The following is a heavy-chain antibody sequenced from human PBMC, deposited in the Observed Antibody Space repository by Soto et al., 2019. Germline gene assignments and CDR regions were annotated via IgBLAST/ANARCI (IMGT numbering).Heavy chain of an antibody. J-gene: IGHJ4*02. CDR2: IWYDGSDT. V-gene: IGHV3-33*01. CDR1: AFTFSGYG. D-gene: IGHD3-10*01. Sequence: QVQLVESGGGVVQPGRSLRLSCEASAFTFSGYGMHWVRQAPGKGLEWVAVIWYDGSDTYYADSVKGRFTISRDNSKNTLFLQMNSLRAEDTALYYCAREQNYYGSGPVAYWGQGTLVTVSS. CDR3: AREQNYYGSGPVAY.